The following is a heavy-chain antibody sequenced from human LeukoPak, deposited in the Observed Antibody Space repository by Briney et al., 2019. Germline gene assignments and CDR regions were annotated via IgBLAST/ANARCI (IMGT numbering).Heavy chain of an antibody. Sequence: GGSLRLSCAASGFTFSSYAMSWVRQAPGKGLEWVSSIRGGGGTTYYADSVMGRFTISRDNSRDTLYLQMNSLRAEDTAVYYCAKISGETTAPYWGQGTLVTVSS. V-gene: IGHV3-23*01. CDR1: GFTFSSYA. CDR3: AKISGETTAPY. CDR2: IRGGGGTT. D-gene: IGHD4-17*01. J-gene: IGHJ4*02.